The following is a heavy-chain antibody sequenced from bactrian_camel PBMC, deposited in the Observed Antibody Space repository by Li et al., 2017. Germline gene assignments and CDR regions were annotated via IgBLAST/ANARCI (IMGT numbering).Heavy chain of an antibody. V-gene: IGHV3S1*01. D-gene: IGHD6*01. CDR1: EWGSMINC. CDR2: MYSGESTT. J-gene: IGHJ4*01. CDR3: AAKAGTIMFPCVGEYKY. Sequence: HVQLVESVGGSVQAGGSLRVSCSTAPSEWGSMINCMGWFRQAPGKLVEGVAQMYSGESTTYYADSVKGRFTISHDNAKRTLYLQMNSLKPEDTAMYYCAAKAGTIMFPCVGEYKYWGQGTQVTVS.